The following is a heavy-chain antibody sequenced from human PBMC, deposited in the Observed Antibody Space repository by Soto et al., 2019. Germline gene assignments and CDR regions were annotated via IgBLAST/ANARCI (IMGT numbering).Heavy chain of an antibody. J-gene: IGHJ6*02. V-gene: IGHV1-69*13. Sequence: SVKVSCKASGGTFSSYAISWVRQAPGQGLEWMGGIIPIFGTANYAQKFQGRVTITADESTSTAYMELSSLRSEDTAVYYCARAHYDILTYYYRMDVSGQGTTVTVYS. CDR3: ARAHYDILTYYYRMDV. CDR1: GGTFSSYA. D-gene: IGHD3-9*01. CDR2: IIPIFGTA.